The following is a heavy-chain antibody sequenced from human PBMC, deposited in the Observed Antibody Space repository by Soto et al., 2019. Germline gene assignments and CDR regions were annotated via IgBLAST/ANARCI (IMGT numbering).Heavy chain of an antibody. CDR2: ISAYNGTT. CDR1: GYTFTSSG. J-gene: IGHJ6*02. Sequence: ASVKVSCKASGYTFTSSGISWVRQAPGQGLEWMGRISAYNGTTNYAQKLQGRVTMTTDTSTSTAYMELRSLRFDDTAVYYCARVFCSGGSCYSIRDYYGMDVWGQGTTVTVSS. D-gene: IGHD2-15*01. CDR3: ARVFCSGGSCYSIRDYYGMDV. V-gene: IGHV1-18*01.